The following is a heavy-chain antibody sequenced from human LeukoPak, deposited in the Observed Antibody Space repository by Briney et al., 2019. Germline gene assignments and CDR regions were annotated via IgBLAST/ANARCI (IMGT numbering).Heavy chain of an antibody. D-gene: IGHD5-18*01. V-gene: IGHV1-69*13. Sequence: GASVKVSCKASGGTFSSYAISWVRQAPGQGLDWMGGIIPIFGTANYAQKFQGRVTITADESTSTAYLELSSLRSEDTAVYYCASPITAMVNDAFDIWGQGTMVTVSS. CDR1: GGTFSSYA. J-gene: IGHJ3*02. CDR3: ASPITAMVNDAFDI. CDR2: IIPIFGTA.